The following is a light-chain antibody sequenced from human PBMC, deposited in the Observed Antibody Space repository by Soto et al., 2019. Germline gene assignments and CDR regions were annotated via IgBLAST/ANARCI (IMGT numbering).Light chain of an antibody. Sequence: EIVLTQSPGTLSLSPGERATLSCRASQSVSSSYLAWYQQKPGQAPRLLISGASSRATGIPDRFSGSGSGTDFTLTISRLEPEDFAVFYCHHYGTSPPTFGQGTKVDIK. CDR2: GAS. CDR3: HHYGTSPPT. V-gene: IGKV3-20*01. CDR1: QSVSSSY. J-gene: IGKJ1*01.